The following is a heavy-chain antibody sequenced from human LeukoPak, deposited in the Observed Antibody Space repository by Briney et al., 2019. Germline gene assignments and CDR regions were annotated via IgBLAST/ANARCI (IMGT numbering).Heavy chain of an antibody. CDR3: AKGRSYYYGSGSYYNDY. CDR1: GFTFSSYA. D-gene: IGHD3-10*01. CDR2: ISGSGGST. J-gene: IGHJ4*02. Sequence: GGFLRLSCAASGFTFSSYAMSWVRQAPGKGLEWVSAISGSGGSTYYADSVKGRFTISRDNSKNKLYLQMNSLRAEDTAVHYCAKGRSYYYGSGSYYNDYWGQGTLVTVSS. V-gene: IGHV3-23*01.